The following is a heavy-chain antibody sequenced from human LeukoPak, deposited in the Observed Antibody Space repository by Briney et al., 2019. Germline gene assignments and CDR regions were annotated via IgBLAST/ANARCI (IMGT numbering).Heavy chain of an antibody. CDR1: GGSILSSSYY. CDR3: ARGQAIDY. V-gene: IGHV4-39*07. D-gene: IGHD1-26*01. CDR2: IYYSGST. J-gene: IGHJ4*02. Sequence: PSETLSLTCTVSGGSILSSSYYWGWIRQPPGKRLEWIGSIYYSGSTHYNPSLKSRVTISVDTSKNQFSLKLSSVTAADTAVYYCARGQAIDYWGQGTLVTVSS.